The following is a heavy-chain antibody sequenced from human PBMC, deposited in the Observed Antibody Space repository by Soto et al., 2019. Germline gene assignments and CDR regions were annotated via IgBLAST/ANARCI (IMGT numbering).Heavy chain of an antibody. J-gene: IGHJ6*02. CDR1: GFTFSTYG. Sequence: QVQLVESGGGVVQPGRSLRLSCAASGFTFSTYGMHWVRQAPGKGLEWVAVIWYDGSNKYYADSLKGRFTISRDNSKSTLYLQMNSLRAEATAVYYCARSGDYDYYYAMDVWGQGTTVTVSS. CDR3: ARSGDYDYYYAMDV. V-gene: IGHV3-33*01. CDR2: IWYDGSNK. D-gene: IGHD4-17*01.